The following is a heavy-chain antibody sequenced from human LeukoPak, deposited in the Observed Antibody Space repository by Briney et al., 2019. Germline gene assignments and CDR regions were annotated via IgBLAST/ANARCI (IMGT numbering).Heavy chain of an antibody. CDR1: GFTFSSYS. D-gene: IGHD1-26*01. V-gene: IGHV3-7*01. CDR3: ARDTVGSLDY. J-gene: IGHJ4*02. Sequence: PGGSLRLSCAASGFTFSSYSMNWVRQAPGKRLEWVANIKQDGGTRHYADSLRGRFTISRDNPKNSLYLQMNSLRADDTAVYYCARDTVGSLDYWGQGILVTVAS. CDR2: IKQDGGTR.